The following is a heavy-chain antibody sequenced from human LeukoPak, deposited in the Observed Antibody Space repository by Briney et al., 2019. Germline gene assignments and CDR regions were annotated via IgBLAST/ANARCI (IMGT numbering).Heavy chain of an antibody. CDR3: ARDLWVALYYYGMDV. Sequence: PGRSLRLSCAASGFTFSSYAMHWVRQAPGKGLEWVAVISYDGSNKYYADSVKGRFTISRDNSKNTLYLQMNSLRAEDTAVYYCARDLWVALYYYGMDVWGQGTTVTVSS. V-gene: IGHV3-30-3*01. CDR2: ISYDGSNK. J-gene: IGHJ6*02. D-gene: IGHD2-15*01. CDR1: GFTFSSYA.